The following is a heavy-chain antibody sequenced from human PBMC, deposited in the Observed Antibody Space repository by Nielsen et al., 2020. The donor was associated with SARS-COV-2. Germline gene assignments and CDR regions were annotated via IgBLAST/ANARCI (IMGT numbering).Heavy chain of an antibody. CDR2: INPSGGST. Sequence: ASVKVSCKASGYTFTSYGISWVRQAPGQGLEWMGIINPSGGSTSYAQKFQGRVTMTRDTSTSTVYMELSSLRSEDTAVYYCARDLTMVRGDYYYGMDVWGQGTTVTVSS. D-gene: IGHD3-10*01. CDR3: ARDLTMVRGDYYYGMDV. J-gene: IGHJ6*02. CDR1: GYTFTSYG. V-gene: IGHV1-46*01.